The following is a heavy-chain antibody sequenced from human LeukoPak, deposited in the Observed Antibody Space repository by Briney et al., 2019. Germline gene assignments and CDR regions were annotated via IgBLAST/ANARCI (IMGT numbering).Heavy chain of an antibody. CDR2: IYYSGST. J-gene: IGHJ6*02. CDR3: ARGIRQLVLNYYYYYGMDV. CDR1: GGSISSGGYY. D-gene: IGHD6-13*01. Sequence: SETLSLTCTVSGGSISSGGYYWSWIRQHPGKGLEWIGYIYYSGSTYYNPSLKSRVTISVDTSKNQFSLKLSSVTAADTAVYYCARGIRQLVLNYYYYYGMDVWGQGTTVTVSS. V-gene: IGHV4-31*03.